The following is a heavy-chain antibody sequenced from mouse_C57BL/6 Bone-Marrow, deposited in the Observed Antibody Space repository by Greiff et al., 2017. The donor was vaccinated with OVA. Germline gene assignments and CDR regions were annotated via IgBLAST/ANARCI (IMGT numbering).Heavy chain of an antibody. CDR3: ARGQLRLGAWFAD. CDR2: IYPRDGST. V-gene: IGHV1-78*01. CDR1: GYTFTDHT. D-gene: IGHD3-2*02. J-gene: IGHJ3*01. Sequence: VKLQESDAELVKPGASVKISCKVSGYTFTDHTIHWMKQRPEQGLEWIGYIYPRDGSTKYNEKFKGKATLTADKSSSTAYMQLNSLTSEDSAVYFCARGQLRLGAWFADWGQGTLVTVSA.